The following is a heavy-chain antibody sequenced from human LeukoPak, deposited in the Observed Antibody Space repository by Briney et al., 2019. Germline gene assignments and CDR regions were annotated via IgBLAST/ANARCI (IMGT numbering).Heavy chain of an antibody. D-gene: IGHD6-13*01. J-gene: IGHJ4*02. V-gene: IGHV1-2*02. Sequence: ASVKVSCKASGYTFTHFYVHWARQAPGQGLEWVGSINPYNGDTNYAQKFQGRVTMTRDTSSSTDYLEVRSLRSDDTAVYYCARGAVAETSPLDFWGQGTPVTVSS. CDR3: ARGAVAETSPLDF. CDR2: INPYNGDT. CDR1: GYTFTHFY.